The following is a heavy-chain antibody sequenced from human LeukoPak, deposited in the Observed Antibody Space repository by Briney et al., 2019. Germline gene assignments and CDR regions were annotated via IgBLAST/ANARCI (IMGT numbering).Heavy chain of an antibody. D-gene: IGHD6-19*01. CDR2: IYYSGNT. CDR3: ARNTPYTSGLREASNWFDP. J-gene: IGHJ5*02. CDR1: GGSISSSSYY. Sequence: SETLSLTCTVSGGSISSSSYYWGWIRQPPGKGLEWIGNIYYSGNTYYNPSLKSRATISVDTSKNQFSLKLSSVTAADTAVYYCARNTPYTSGLREASNWFDPWGQGTLVTVSS. V-gene: IGHV4-39*07.